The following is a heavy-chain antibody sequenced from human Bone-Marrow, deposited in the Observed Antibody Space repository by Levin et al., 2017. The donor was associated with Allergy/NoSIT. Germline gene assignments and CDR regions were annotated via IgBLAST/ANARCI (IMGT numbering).Heavy chain of an antibody. D-gene: IGHD4-23*01. CDR3: ATIEEGQLPKGNWLDP. Sequence: SQTLSLTCTVSGDSIRSGNDYWSWIRQHPGKGLEWIGSIYYTGSTYYNPSLKSRATISVDTSKNQFSLSLRSVTTADTAVYSCATIEEGQLPKGNWLDPWGQGTLVTVSS. J-gene: IGHJ5*02. CDR1: GDSIRSGNDY. CDR2: IYYTGST. V-gene: IGHV4-31*03.